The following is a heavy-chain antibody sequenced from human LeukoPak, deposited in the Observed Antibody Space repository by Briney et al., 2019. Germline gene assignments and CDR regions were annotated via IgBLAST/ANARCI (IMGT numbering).Heavy chain of an antibody. D-gene: IGHD3/OR15-3a*01. CDR2: ISGSGDGT. CDR3: ARFGSNSWTRYFDP. J-gene: IGHJ5*02. CDR1: GFPFSSFW. V-gene: IGHV3-23*01. Sequence: PGGSLRLSCAASGFPFSSFWMTWVRQAPGKGLEWVSAISGSGDGTYYADSVKGRFIISRDNSKNTLYLQVNSLRAEDTAVYYCARFGSNSWTRYFDPWGQGTLVTVSS.